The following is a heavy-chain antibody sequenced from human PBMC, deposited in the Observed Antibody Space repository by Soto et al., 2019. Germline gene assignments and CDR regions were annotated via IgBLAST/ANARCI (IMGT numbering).Heavy chain of an antibody. CDR3: AKDMVAAAGNAFDI. V-gene: IGHV3-9*01. J-gene: IGHJ3*02. CDR2: ISWNSGSI. Sequence: EVQLVESGGGLVQPGRSLRLSCAASGFTFDDYAMHWVRQAPGKGLEWVSGISWNSGSIGYADSVKGRFTISRDNAKNSLYLQMNSLRAEDTALYYCAKDMVAAAGNAFDIWGQGTMVTVSS. CDR1: GFTFDDYA. D-gene: IGHD6-13*01.